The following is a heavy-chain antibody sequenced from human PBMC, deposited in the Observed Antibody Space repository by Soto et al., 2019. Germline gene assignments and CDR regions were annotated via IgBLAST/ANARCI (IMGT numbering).Heavy chain of an antibody. CDR1: GGSISSYY. Sequence: SETLSLTCTVSGGSISSYYWSWIRQPPGKGLEWIGYIYYSGSTNYNPSLKSRVTISVDTSKNQFSLKLSSVTAADTVVFYCARGVYSGSYFFDYWGQGTLVTVSS. J-gene: IGHJ4*02. CDR3: ARGVYSGSYFFDY. CDR2: IYYSGST. D-gene: IGHD1-26*01. V-gene: IGHV4-59*01.